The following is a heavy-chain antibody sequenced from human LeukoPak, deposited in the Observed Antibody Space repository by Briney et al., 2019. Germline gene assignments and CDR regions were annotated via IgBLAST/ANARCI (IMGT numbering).Heavy chain of an antibody. V-gene: IGHV3-30*03. D-gene: IGHD2-2*01. CDR3: ARAGRSSTSCLPY. CDR2: ISYDGSNK. Sequence: GGFLRLSCAASGFTFSSYGMHWVRQAPGKGLEWVAVISYDGSNKYYADSVKGRFTISRDNSKNTLYLQMNSLRAEDTAVYYCARAGRSSTSCLPYWGQGTLVTVSS. J-gene: IGHJ4*02. CDR1: GFTFSSYG.